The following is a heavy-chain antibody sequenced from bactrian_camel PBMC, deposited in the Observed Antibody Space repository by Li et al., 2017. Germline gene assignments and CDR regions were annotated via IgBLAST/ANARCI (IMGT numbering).Heavy chain of an antibody. CDR2: IYLGDGTT. D-gene: IGHD2*01. CDR3: AARGPYCYTKLSVRDFTY. J-gene: IGHJ6*01. CDR1: GYTASSYC. Sequence: VQLVESGGGSVQAGGSLRLSCAASGYTASSYCMGWFRQAPGKEREGVATIYLGDGTTYSSDSVKGRFTISQDNAKNTVYLQMNSLKPEDTAMYYCAARGPYCYTKLSVRDFTYWGQGTQVTVS. V-gene: IGHV3-3*01.